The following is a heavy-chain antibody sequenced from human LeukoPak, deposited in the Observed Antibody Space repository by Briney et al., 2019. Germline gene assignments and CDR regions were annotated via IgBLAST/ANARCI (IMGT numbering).Heavy chain of an antibody. J-gene: IGHJ6*03. V-gene: IGHV4-34*01. CDR2: INHSGST. CDR3: ARLTDNIGYCSGGSCPPPRYYYYMDV. D-gene: IGHD2-15*01. CDR1: GGSFSGYY. Sequence: SETLSLTCAVYGGSFSGYYWSWIRPPPGKGLEWIGEINHSGSTNYNPSLKSRVTISVDTSKNQFSLKLNSVTAADTAVYYCARLTDNIGYCSGGSCPPPRYYYYMDVWGKGTTVTISS.